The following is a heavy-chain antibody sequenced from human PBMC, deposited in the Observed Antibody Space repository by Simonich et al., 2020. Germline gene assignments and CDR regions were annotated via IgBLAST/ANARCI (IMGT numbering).Heavy chain of an antibody. CDR3: ARHDRWLQFYFDY. V-gene: IGHV4-59*08. CDR2: NYYSGST. D-gene: IGHD5-12*01. J-gene: IGHJ4*02. Sequence: QVQLQESGPGLVKPSETLSLTCTVSGGSISSYYWSWIRQPPGKGLECIGYNYYSGSTNSHPSPKSRVTISVYTSKNQFSLKLSSVTAADTAVYYCARHDRWLQFYFDYWGQGTLVTVSS. CDR1: GGSISSYY.